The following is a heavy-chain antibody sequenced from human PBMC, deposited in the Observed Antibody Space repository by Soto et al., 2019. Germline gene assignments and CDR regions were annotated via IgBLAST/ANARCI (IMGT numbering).Heavy chain of an antibody. CDR3: ARDNGDYGNWFDP. J-gene: IGHJ5*02. CDR2: INPNSGGT. Sequence: QVQLVQSGAEVRKPGASVKVSCKASGYTFTGYYMHWVRQAPGQGLEWMGWINPNSGGTNYAQKFQGWVTMTRDTSISTAYMELSRLRSDDTAVYYCARDNGDYGNWFDPWGQGTLVTVSS. D-gene: IGHD4-17*01. V-gene: IGHV1-2*04. CDR1: GYTFTGYY.